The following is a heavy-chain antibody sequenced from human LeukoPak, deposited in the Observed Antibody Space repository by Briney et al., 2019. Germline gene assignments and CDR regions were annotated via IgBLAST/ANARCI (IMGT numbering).Heavy chain of an antibody. CDR1: GGSISSSSYY. CDR2: IYYSGST. CDR3: ARLRTGSGDY. Sequence: SSETLSLTCTVSGGSISSSSYYWGWIRQPPGKGLEWIGSIYYSGSTYYNPSLKSRVTISVDTSKNQFSLKLSSVTAADTAVYYCARLRTGSGDYWGQGTLVTVSS. V-gene: IGHV4-39*01. D-gene: IGHD1-1*01. J-gene: IGHJ4*02.